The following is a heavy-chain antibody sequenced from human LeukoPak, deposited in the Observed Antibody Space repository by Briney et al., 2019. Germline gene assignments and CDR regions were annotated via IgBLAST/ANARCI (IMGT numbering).Heavy chain of an antibody. V-gene: IGHV3-9*01. CDR3: ARDRHKYNYDSGGYPPY. Sequence: GGSLRLSCAASGFTFDDYAMHWVRQAPGKGLEWVSGISWNSDNIGYADSVKGRFTISRDNAKNSLYLQMNNLRAVDTAVYYCARDRHKYNYDSGGYPPYWGQGTLVTVSS. CDR2: ISWNSDNI. D-gene: IGHD3-22*01. CDR1: GFTFDDYA. J-gene: IGHJ4*02.